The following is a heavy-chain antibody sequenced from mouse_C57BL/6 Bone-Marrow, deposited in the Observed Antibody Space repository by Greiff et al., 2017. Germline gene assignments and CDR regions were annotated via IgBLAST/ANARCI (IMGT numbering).Heavy chain of an antibody. Sequence: DVHLVESGGDLVKPGGSLKLSCAASGFTFSSYGMSWVRQTPDKRLEWVATISSGGSYTYYPDSVKGRFTISRDNAKNTLYLQMSSLKSEDTAMYYCARQVITTVVAEAYWGQGTLVTVSA. V-gene: IGHV5-6*01. CDR2: ISSGGSYT. CDR1: GFTFSSYG. D-gene: IGHD1-1*01. J-gene: IGHJ3*01. CDR3: ARQVITTVVAEAY.